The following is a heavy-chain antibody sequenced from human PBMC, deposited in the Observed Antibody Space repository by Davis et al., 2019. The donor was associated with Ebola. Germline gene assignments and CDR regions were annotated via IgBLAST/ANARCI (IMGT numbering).Heavy chain of an antibody. J-gene: IGHJ6*02. CDR1: GHTFTSYY. V-gene: IGHV1-46*01. Sequence: AASVKVSCKASGHTFTSYYIHWVRQAPGQGLEWMGIMDPSAGSTTYAQKFQGRVTMTRDTSTSTMYMEVSSLRSEDTAVYYCTRGGAQFSMDVWGQGTTVTVSS. CDR2: MDPSAGST. D-gene: IGHD5-24*01. CDR3: TRGGAQFSMDV.